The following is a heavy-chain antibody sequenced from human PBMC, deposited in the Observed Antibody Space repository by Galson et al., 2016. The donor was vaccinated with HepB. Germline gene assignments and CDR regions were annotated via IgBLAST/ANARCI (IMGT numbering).Heavy chain of an antibody. V-gene: IGHV6-1*01. J-gene: IGHJ5*02. CDR1: GDSVSSNSAA. CDR2: TYYRSKWFS. Sequence: CAISGDSVSSNSAAWNWFRQSPSRDLEWLGRTYYRSKWFSDYAVSVKGRITIIPDTSKNQFSLHLNSVTPEDTAVYFCTKWSSSWGQGTLVTVSS. D-gene: IGHD6-13*01. CDR3: TKWSSS.